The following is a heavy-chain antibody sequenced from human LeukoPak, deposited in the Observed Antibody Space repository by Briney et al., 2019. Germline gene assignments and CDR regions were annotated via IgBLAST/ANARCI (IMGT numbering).Heavy chain of an antibody. V-gene: IGHV3-21*01. D-gene: IGHD3-22*01. Sequence: GGSLRLSCAASGFSLYTYSMNWVRQAPGKGLEWVSSITSTSTYIYYADSVKGRFTISRDNAKNSLYLQMNSLRVEDTAVYYCARVGSAAPVTSSGHTIDYWGQGTLDIVSS. CDR3: ARVGSAAPVTSSGHTIDY. J-gene: IGHJ4*02. CDR1: GFSLYTYS. CDR2: ITSTSTYI.